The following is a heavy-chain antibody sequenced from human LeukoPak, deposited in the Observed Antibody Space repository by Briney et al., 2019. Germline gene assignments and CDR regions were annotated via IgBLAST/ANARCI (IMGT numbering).Heavy chain of an antibody. CDR2: MYHSGST. D-gene: IGHD6-13*01. CDR1: GYSISSGYY. V-gene: IGHV4-38-2*02. CDR3: ASDPSSSWSYRTLDY. J-gene: IGHJ4*02. Sequence: PSETLSLTCSVSGYSISSGYYWGWIRQPPGKGLEWIGSMYHSGSTYYNPSLKSRVTISVDTSKNQFSLKLRSVTAADTAVYYCASDPSSSWSYRTLDYWGQGTLVTVSS.